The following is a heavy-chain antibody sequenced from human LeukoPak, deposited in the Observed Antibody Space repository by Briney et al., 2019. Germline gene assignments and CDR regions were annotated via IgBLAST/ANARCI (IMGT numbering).Heavy chain of an antibody. CDR2: FYYSGST. V-gene: IGHV4-39*07. CDR1: GGSISSSTYY. D-gene: IGHD2-2*01. J-gene: IGHJ4*02. CDR3: ARDSGVVVPAPFDY. Sequence: KASETLSLTCTVFGGSISSSTYYWGWIRQPPGKGLEWIGTFYYSGSTYYNPSLKSRVTISVDTSKNQFSLELSSVTAADTAVYYCARDSGVVVPAPFDYWGQGTLVTVSS.